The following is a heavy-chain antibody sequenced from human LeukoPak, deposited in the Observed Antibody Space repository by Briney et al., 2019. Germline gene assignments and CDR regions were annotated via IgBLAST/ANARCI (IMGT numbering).Heavy chain of an antibody. CDR2: INPNSGDT. V-gene: IGHV1-2*02. CDR3: ARGPDDY. J-gene: IGHJ4*02. CDR1: GYTFTGFY. Sequence: ASVKVSCKASGYTFTGFYIHWVRQAPGPGLEWMGWINPNSGDTNYAQKFQGGVTMTTDTSINTAYMDLKRLRSDDSAIYYCARGPDDYWGQGTLVTVSS.